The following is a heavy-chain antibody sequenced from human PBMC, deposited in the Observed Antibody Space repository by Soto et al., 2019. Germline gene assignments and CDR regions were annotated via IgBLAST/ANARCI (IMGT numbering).Heavy chain of an antibody. CDR2: IYYSGST. CDR1: GGSISSGDYY. V-gene: IGHV4-30-4*01. Sequence: SETLSLTCTVSGGSISSGDYYWSWIRQPPGKGLEWIGYIYYSGSTYYNPSLKSRVTISVDTSKNQFSLKLSSVTAADTAVYYCARDVVRGSYFRFDPWGQGTLVTVSS. CDR3: ARDVVRGSYFRFDP. D-gene: IGHD1-26*01. J-gene: IGHJ5*02.